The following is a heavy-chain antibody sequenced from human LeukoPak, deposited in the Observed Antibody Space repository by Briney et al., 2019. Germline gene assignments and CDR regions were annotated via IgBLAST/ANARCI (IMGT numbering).Heavy chain of an antibody. CDR3: AHRTDSTGWYSIDY. CDR1: GFSLSASGVG. CDR2: IYWADYK. J-gene: IGHJ4*02. V-gene: IGHV2-5*02. Sequence: SGPTLVNPTQTLTLTCTFSGFSLSASGVGVAWIRQPPGQALEWLALIYWADYKRYSPSLKSRLTITKDTSKNPVVLTMTNMDPVDTDTYYCAHRTDSTGWYSIDYWGQGTLVTVSS. D-gene: IGHD6-19*01.